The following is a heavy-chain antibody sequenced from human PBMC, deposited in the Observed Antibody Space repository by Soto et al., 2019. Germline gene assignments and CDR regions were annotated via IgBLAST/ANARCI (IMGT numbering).Heavy chain of an antibody. V-gene: IGHV4-4*02. D-gene: IGHD3-16*01. CDR3: ASSGGGEDY. CDR2: IYHSGST. Sequence: QVQLQESGPGLVKPSGTLSLSCAVSGGSISSSHWWTWVRQPPGKGLEWIGEIYHSGSTNYNPSLKSRVTISVDTSRNQFPLNLSSGAAADTAVYYCASSGGGEDYWGQGILVTVSS. J-gene: IGHJ4*02. CDR1: GGSISSSHW.